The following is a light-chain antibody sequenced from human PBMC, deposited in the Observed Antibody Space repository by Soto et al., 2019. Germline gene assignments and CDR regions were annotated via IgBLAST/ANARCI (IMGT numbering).Light chain of an antibody. V-gene: IGKV3-20*01. CDR3: QQYGSSPYT. CDR2: GAS. J-gene: IGKJ2*01. CDR1: QSVTNNY. Sequence: ENVLTQSPGTLSLSPGERATLSCRASQSVTNNYLAWFQQKPGQAPRLLIYGASNRATGIPDRFSGSGSGTDFTLTISRVEPADFAVYYCQQYGSSPYTFGQGTKLEIK.